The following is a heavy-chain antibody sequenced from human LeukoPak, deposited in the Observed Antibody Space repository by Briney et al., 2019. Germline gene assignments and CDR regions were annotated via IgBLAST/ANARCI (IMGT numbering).Heavy chain of an antibody. J-gene: IGHJ4*02. CDR1: GGTFSSYT. Sequence: ASVKVSCKASGGTFSSYTISWVRQAPGQGLEWMGWISAYNGNTNYAQKLQGRVTMTTDTSTSTAYMELRSLRSDDTAVYYCAREAMTTGLYWGQGTLVTVSS. CDR2: ISAYNGNT. CDR3: AREAMTTGLY. D-gene: IGHD4-17*01. V-gene: IGHV1-18*01.